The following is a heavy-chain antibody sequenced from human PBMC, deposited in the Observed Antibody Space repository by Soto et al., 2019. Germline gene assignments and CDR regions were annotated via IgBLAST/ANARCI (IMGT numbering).Heavy chain of an antibody. V-gene: IGHV4-61*01. Sequence: PSETLSLTCSVSGGSVSSSSYYWTWIRQPPGKGLEWIGYGYYTGSTNYNPSLRSRVTISVDMSKNEVSLKLRSVTVKGRFTISRDDSKNTLYLQMNNLRTEDAAVYYCCADSITYSGWGPGTLVTVS. CDR1: GGSVSSSSYY. CDR3: DDSKNTLYLQMNNLRTEDAAVYYCCADSITYSG. D-gene: IGHD3-16*01. J-gene: IGHJ4*02. CDR2: GYYTGST.